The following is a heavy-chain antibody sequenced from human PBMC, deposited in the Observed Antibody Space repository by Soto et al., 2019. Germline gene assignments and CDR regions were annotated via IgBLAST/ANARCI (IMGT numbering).Heavy chain of an antibody. V-gene: IGHV5-51*01. J-gene: IGHJ6*02. CDR1: GYSFTSYW. CDR3: AKTFSSSYYYYYGMDV. D-gene: IGHD6-6*01. Sequence: GESLKISCKGSGYSFTSYWIGWVRQMPGKGLEWMGIIYPGDSDTRYSPSLQGQVTISADKSISTAYLQWSSLKASDTAMYYCAKTFSSSYYYYYGMDVWGQGXTVTVSS. CDR2: IYPGDSDT.